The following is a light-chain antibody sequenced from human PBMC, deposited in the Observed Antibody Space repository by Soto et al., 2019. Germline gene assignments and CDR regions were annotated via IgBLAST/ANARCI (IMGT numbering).Light chain of an antibody. CDR2: DVS. CDR1: SSDVGGYNY. V-gene: IGLV2-14*01. J-gene: IGLJ2*01. Sequence: QSALTQPASVSGSPGQSITISCTGTSSDVGGYNYVSWYQKHPGKPPKLMIYDVSNRPSGVSNRFSGSKSGNTASLTISGLQAEDEADYYCSSYTSSSTYVVFGGGTKLTVL. CDR3: SSYTSSSTYVV.